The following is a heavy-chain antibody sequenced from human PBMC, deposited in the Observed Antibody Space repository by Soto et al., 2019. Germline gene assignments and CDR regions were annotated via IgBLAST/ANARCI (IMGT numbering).Heavy chain of an antibody. J-gene: IGHJ4*02. Sequence: QLQLQEAGPVLVKPSETLSLTGTVSGGSISNSSYLWGWIRQPPGKGLQWIGSVSPIGSTNYNPYLKSRLTVSVGTATTQSALRLNSVTESETAVYYSSRIAVSCTLTGFAYWGQGSLVTVSS. CDR3: SRIAVSCTLTGFAY. CDR2: VSPIGST. V-gene: IGHV4-39*01. CDR1: GGSISNSSYL. D-gene: IGHD6-19*01.